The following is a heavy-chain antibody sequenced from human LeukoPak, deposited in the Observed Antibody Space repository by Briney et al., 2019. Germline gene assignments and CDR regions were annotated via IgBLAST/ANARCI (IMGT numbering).Heavy chain of an antibody. Sequence: SETLSLTCTVSGGSVSSSSYSWGWIRQPPGKGLEWIGTIYYSGSTYYNPSLKSRVTISVDTSKNQFSLRLSSVTATDTAVYYCASHDTIYDAFDIWGQGTMVTVSS. CDR1: GGSVSSSSYS. CDR3: ASHDTIYDAFDI. V-gene: IGHV4-39*01. CDR2: IYYSGST. J-gene: IGHJ3*02. D-gene: IGHD3-10*01.